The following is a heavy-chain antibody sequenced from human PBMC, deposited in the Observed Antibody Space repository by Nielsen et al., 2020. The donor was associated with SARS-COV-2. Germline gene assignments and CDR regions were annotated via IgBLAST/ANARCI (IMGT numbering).Heavy chain of an antibody. Sequence: WVRQAPGQGLEWMGIINPSGGSTSYAQKFQGRVTMTRDTSTSTAYMELSSLRSEDTAVYYCAADSYWGVGALSYWGQGTLVTVSS. V-gene: IGHV1-46*01. CDR2: INPSGGST. J-gene: IGHJ4*02. CDR3: AADSYWGVGALSY. D-gene: IGHD1-26*01.